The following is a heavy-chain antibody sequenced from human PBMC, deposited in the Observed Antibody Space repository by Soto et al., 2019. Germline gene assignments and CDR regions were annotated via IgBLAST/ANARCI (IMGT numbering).Heavy chain of an antibody. CDR3: AKEYTGYQDY. V-gene: IGHV3-30*18. J-gene: IGHJ4*02. Sequence: QVQLVESGGGVVQPGRSLRLSCAASGFTFSSYGMHWVRQAPGKGLEWVAVISYDGSNKYYADSVKGRFTISRDNSKNTLYLQMTSLRAEDTAVYYCAKEYTGYQDYWGQGTLVTVSS. CDR1: GFTFSSYG. D-gene: IGHD2-2*02. CDR2: ISYDGSNK.